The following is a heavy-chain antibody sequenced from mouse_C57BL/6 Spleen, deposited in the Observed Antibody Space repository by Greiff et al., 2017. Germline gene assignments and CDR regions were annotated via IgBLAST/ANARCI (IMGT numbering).Heavy chain of an antibody. CDR3: AKIITTVVAPYYAMDD. CDR1: GFSLTSYG. CDR2: IWRGGST. D-gene: IGHD1-1*01. J-gene: IGHJ4*01. V-gene: IGHV2-5*01. Sequence: QVQLKESGPGLVQPSQSLSITCTVSGFSLTSYGVHWVRQSPGKGLEWLGVIWRGGSTDYNAAFMSRLSITKDNSKSQVFFKMNSLQADDTAIYYCAKIITTVVAPYYAMDDWGQGTSVTVSS.